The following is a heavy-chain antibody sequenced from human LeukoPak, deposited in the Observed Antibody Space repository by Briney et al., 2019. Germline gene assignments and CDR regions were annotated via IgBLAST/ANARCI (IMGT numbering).Heavy chain of an antibody. CDR2: ISWNSVST. J-gene: IGHJ4*02. V-gene: IGHV3-9*01. D-gene: IGHD6-19*01. CDR3: AKDGSSGWYYFDY. CDR1: GFTFDNYA. Sequence: GGSLRLSCVASGFTFDNYAMHWVRQAPGRGLEWVSGISWNSVSTGYADSVKGRFTISGDNAKNSLYLQMNSLRAEDTALYYCAKDGSSGWYYFDYWGQGTLLTVSS.